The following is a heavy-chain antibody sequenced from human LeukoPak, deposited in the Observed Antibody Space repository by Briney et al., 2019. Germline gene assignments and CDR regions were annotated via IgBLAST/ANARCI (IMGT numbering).Heavy chain of an antibody. CDR3: ARSPLTGYDFWSGYSNWFDP. CDR2: IIPIFGTA. J-gene: IGHJ5*02. D-gene: IGHD3-3*01. CDR1: GGTFSSYA. Sequence: ASVKVSCKASGGTFSSYAISWVRQAPGQGLEWMGGIIPIFGTANYAQKFQGRVTITADESTSTAYMELSSLRSEDTAVYYCARSPLTGYDFWSGYSNWFDPWGQGTLVTVSS. V-gene: IGHV1-69*13.